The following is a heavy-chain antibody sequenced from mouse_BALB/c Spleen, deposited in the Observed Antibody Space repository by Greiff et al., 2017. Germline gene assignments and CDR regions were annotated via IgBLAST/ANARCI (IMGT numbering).Heavy chain of an antibody. Sequence: EVHLVESGGGLVKPGGSLKLPCAASGFAFSSYDMSWVRQTPEKRLEWVAYISSGGGSTYYPDTVKGRFTISRDNAKNTLYLQMSSLKSEDTAMYYCARHVWYDYDEAYWGQGTLVTVSA. V-gene: IGHV5-12-1*01. CDR2: ISSGGGST. D-gene: IGHD2-4*01. CDR1: GFAFSSYD. CDR3: ARHVWYDYDEAY. J-gene: IGHJ3*01.